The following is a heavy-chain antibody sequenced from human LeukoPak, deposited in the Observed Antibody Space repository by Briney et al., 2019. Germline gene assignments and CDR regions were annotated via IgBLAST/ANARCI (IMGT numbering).Heavy chain of an antibody. CDR1: GYTFTSYD. CDR2: MNPNSGNT. Sequence: GASVKVSCKASGYTFTSYDINWVRQATGQGLEWMGWMNPNSGNTGYAQKFQGRVTVTIDTSTSTAYMELRSLRYDDTAVYYCARALGDEAYWGQGTLVTVSS. J-gene: IGHJ4*02. V-gene: IGHV1-8*01. D-gene: IGHD3-16*01. CDR3: ARALGDEAY.